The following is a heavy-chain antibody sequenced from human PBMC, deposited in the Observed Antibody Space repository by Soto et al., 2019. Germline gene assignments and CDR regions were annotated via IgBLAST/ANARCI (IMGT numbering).Heavy chain of an antibody. CDR2: ISAYNGNT. CDR1: GYTFTNYG. V-gene: IGHV1-18*01. CDR3: ARVTVVPAALGLDVFDI. Sequence: GASVKVSCKASGYTFTNYGISWARQAPGQGLEWIGWISAYNGNTNYAQKLQGRVTMTTDTSTSTAYMELRSLRSDDTAVYYCARVTVVPAALGLDVFDIWGQGTMVTVSS. J-gene: IGHJ3*02. D-gene: IGHD2-2*01.